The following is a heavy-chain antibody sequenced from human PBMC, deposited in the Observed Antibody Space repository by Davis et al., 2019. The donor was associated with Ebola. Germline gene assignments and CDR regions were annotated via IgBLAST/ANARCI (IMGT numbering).Heavy chain of an antibody. V-gene: IGHV4-59*12. CDR1: GGSISSYY. CDR3: ARIITIVDP. D-gene: IGHD3-3*01. CDR2: IYYSGST. J-gene: IGHJ5*02. Sequence: MPSETLSLTCTVSGGSISSYYWSWIRQPPGKGLEWIGYIYYSGSTNYNPSLKSRVTISVDTSKNQFSLKLSSVTAADTTVYYCARIITIVDPWGQGTLVTVSS.